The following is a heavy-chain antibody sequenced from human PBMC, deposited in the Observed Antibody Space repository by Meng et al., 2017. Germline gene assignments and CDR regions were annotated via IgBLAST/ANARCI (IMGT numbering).Heavy chain of an antibody. CDR1: GYTFTGYY. Sequence: QGHVVQSGAEVKKPGASVKVSCKASGYTFTGYYMHWVRQAPGQWLEWMGRINPNSGGTNYAQKFQGRVTMTRDTSISTAYMELSRLRSDDTAVYYCAKGLYGSGSPREYFDYWGQGTLVTVSS. CDR2: INPNSGGT. V-gene: IGHV1-2*06. D-gene: IGHD3-10*01. CDR3: AKGLYGSGSPREYFDY. J-gene: IGHJ4*02.